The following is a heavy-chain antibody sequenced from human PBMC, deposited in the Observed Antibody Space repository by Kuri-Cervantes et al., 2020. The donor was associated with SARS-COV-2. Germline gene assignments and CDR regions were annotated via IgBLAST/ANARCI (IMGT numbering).Heavy chain of an antibody. Sequence: GGSLRLSCAASGFTFSTYAMHWVRQAPGKGLEWVAIISDDGQNQDFADSVKGRFTISRDNSKNILCLNMSSLRAEDTAMYYCARDRVGVLDSWGQGTLVTVSS. V-gene: IGHV3-30*04. CDR1: GFTFSTYA. J-gene: IGHJ4*02. CDR2: ISDDGQNQ. CDR3: ARDRVGVLDS. D-gene: IGHD2-21*01.